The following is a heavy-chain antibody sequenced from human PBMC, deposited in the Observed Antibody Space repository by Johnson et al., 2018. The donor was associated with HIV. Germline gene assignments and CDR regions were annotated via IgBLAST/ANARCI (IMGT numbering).Heavy chain of an antibody. CDR3: VRPAAAGRDDAFDI. CDR2: IRYDGTNK. CDR1: GFTFSTYG. Sequence: QEKLVESGGGVVRPGGSLRLSCAASGFTFSTYGMHWVRQAPGKGLEWVAFIRYDGTNKYYADSVKGRFTISRDNSKNTLYLQMNSLRAEDTAVYYCVRPAAAGRDDAFDIWGQGTMVTVS. D-gene: IGHD6-13*01. J-gene: IGHJ3*02. V-gene: IGHV3-30*02.